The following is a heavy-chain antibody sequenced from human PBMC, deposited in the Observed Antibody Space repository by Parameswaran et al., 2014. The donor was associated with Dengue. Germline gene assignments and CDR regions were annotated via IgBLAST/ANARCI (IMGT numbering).Heavy chain of an antibody. V-gene: IGHV5-51*01. Sequence: VRQMPGKGLEWMGSIYPGDSETRYSPSFQGQVTISVDMSINTAFLQWSSLRASDSAIYYCARRSRDSSGWADYWGQGTLVTVSS. CDR2: IYPGDSET. D-gene: IGHD6-19*01. J-gene: IGHJ4*02. CDR3: ARRSRDSSGWADY.